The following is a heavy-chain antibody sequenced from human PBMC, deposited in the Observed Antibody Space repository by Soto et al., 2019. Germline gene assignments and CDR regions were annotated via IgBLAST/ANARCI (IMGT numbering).Heavy chain of an antibody. CDR2: IIPISGTA. Sequence: QVQLVQSGAEVKKPGSSVKVSCKASGGTFSSYAISWVRQAPGQGLEWMGGIIPISGTANYAQKFQGRVTINADKSTRTDYMELSSLRSEDTAVYSCARSKGSSTSLEIYCSSYYGMDVWGQGTTVTVSS. D-gene: IGHD2-2*01. CDR3: ARSKGSSTSLEIYCSSYYGMDV. CDR1: GGTFSSYA. J-gene: IGHJ6*02. V-gene: IGHV1-69*06.